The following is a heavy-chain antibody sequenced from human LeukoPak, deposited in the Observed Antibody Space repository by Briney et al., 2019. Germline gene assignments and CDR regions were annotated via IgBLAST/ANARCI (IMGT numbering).Heavy chain of an antibody. CDR2: IWYDGINK. CDR1: RFTFSNFG. J-gene: IGHJ6*02. Sequence: GGSLRLSCAASRFTFSNFGMHWVRQAPGKGLEWVAVIWYDGINKYYADSVKGRFTISRDNSKNTLYLQMNSLRAEDTAVYYCARRKCGGDRYSFYGMDVWGQGTTVTVSS. CDR3: ARRKCGGDRYSFYGMDV. D-gene: IGHD2-21*02. V-gene: IGHV3-33*01.